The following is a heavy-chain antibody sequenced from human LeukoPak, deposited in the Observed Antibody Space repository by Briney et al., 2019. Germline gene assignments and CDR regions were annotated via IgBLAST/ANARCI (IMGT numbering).Heavy chain of an antibody. D-gene: IGHD3-9*01. J-gene: IGHJ6*02. CDR1: GGSISSYY. V-gene: IGHV4-59*01. CDR2: IYYSGST. Sequence: SETLSLTCTVSGGSISSYYWSWIRQPPGKGLEWIGYIYYSGSTNYNPSLKSRVTISVDTSKNQFSLKLSSVTAADTAVYYCARGRQDYDILTGYYYYGMDVWGQGTTVTVPS. CDR3: ARGRQDYDILTGYYYYGMDV.